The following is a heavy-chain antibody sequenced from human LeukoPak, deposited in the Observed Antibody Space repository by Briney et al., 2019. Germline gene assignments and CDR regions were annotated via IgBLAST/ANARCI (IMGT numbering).Heavy chain of an antibody. V-gene: IGHV1-24*01. J-gene: IGHJ6*02. Sequence: ASVKVSCKVSGYTLTELSMHWVRQAPGKGLEWMGGFDSEDGETIYAQKLQGRVTMTEDTSTDTAYMELSSLRSEDTAVYYCATRASVGAAHNYYYGMDVWGQGTTVTVSS. CDR2: FDSEDGET. D-gene: IGHD1-26*01. CDR3: ATRASVGAAHNYYYGMDV. CDR1: GYTLTELS.